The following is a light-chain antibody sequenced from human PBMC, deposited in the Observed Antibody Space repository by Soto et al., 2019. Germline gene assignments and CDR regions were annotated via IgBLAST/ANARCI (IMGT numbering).Light chain of an antibody. V-gene: IGKV3-15*01. CDR3: QHYDHWPLYS. CDR2: GAS. CDR1: QSVGSN. J-gene: IGKJ2*01. Sequence: EIVMTQSPATLSVSPGGRATLSCRASQSVGSNLAWYQQKPGQAPRLLIYGASTRATGIPARFSGSGSGTEFTLTISSLQSADYAVYYCQHYDHWPLYSFGQGTKLEIK.